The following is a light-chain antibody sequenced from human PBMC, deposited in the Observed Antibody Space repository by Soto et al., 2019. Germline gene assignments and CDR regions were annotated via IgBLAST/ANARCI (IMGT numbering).Light chain of an antibody. J-gene: IGKJ1*01. CDR3: PHYNSSPEA. Sequence: DIQMTQSPSTLSGSVGDRVAITGRDSQTISSWLAWYLPTRGKAPKLXIYKASTLKSGVPSRFPCSGAGTECTRPISSLQPDDVSTDSCPHYNSSPEAFGQGTKVDIK. CDR2: KAS. CDR1: QTISSW. V-gene: IGKV1-5*03.